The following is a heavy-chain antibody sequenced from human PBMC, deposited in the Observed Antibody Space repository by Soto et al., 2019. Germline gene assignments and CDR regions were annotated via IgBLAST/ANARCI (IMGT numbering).Heavy chain of an antibody. D-gene: IGHD3-22*01. J-gene: IGHJ4*02. V-gene: IGHV4-31*03. CDR1: GGSISSGGYY. CDR3: ARDRYYYDSSGYYGGPHFDY. CDR2: IYYSGST. Sequence: SETLSLTCTVSGGSISSGGYYWSWIRQHPGKGLEWIGYIYYSGSTYYNPSLKSRVTISVDTSKNQFSLKLSSVTAADTAVYYCARDRYYYDSSGYYGGPHFDYWGQGTLVTVSS.